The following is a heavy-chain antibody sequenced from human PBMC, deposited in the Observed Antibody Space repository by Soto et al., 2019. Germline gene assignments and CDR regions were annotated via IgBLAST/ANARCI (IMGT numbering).Heavy chain of an antibody. CDR3: ARLAAPVLAATSPYNWFDP. Sequence: SETLSLTCTVSGGSISSYYWSWIRQPPGKGLEWIGYIYYSGSTNYNPSLKSRVTISIDTSKNQFSLKLSSVTAADTAVYYCARLAAPVLAATSPYNWFDPWGQGTLVTVSS. CDR1: GGSISSYY. V-gene: IGHV4-59*08. J-gene: IGHJ5*02. CDR2: IYYSGST. D-gene: IGHD2-15*01.